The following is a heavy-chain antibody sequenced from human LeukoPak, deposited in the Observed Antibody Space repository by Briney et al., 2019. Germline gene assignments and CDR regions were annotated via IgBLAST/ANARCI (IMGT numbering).Heavy chain of an antibody. CDR2: INHSGST. J-gene: IGHJ3*01. V-gene: IGHV4-34*01. CDR3: AREDSSSTGAFDF. D-gene: IGHD6-13*01. Sequence: SETLSLTCAVYGVSFSGYYWNWIRQPPGKGLEWIGEINHSGSTNYNPSLNSRVTISVDTSKNQFSLNLSSVTAADTALYFCAREDSSSTGAFDFWGQGTMVTVSS. CDR1: GVSFSGYY.